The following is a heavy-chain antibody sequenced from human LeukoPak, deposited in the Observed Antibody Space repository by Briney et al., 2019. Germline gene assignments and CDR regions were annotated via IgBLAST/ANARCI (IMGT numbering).Heavy chain of an antibody. J-gene: IGHJ5*02. V-gene: IGHV1-69*06. Sequence: ASVKVSCKASGYTFTSYAISWVRQAPGQGLEWMGGIIPIFGTANYAQKFQGRVTITADKPTSTAYMELSSLRSEDTAVYYCARQTSGGYTVFFGKPRGHWFDPWGQGTLVTVSS. CDR1: GYTFTSYA. CDR2: IIPIFGTA. D-gene: IGHD3-3*01. CDR3: ARQTSGGYTVFFGKPRGHWFDP.